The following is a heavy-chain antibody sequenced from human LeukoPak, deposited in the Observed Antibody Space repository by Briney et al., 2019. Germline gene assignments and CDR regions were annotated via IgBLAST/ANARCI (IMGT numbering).Heavy chain of an antibody. CDR2: ISSSGSTI. Sequence: GGSLRLSCAASGFTFSSYSMNWVRQAPGKGLEWVSYISSSGSTIYYADSVKGRFTISRDNAKNSLYLQMNSLRAEDTAVYYCARGRQWLAFDYWGQGTLVTVSS. CDR3: ARGRQWLAFDY. D-gene: IGHD6-19*01. CDR1: GFTFSSYS. V-gene: IGHV3-48*04. J-gene: IGHJ4*02.